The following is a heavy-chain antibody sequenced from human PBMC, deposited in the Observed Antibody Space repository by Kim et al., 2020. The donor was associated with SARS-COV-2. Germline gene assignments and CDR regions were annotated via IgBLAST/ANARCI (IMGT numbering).Heavy chain of an antibody. V-gene: IGHV3-30*02. Sequence: ADSVEGRFTISRDNSKNTLYLQMDSLRAGETAVYYCAKEGLWVGDYYFEYGGQGTLVTVSS. D-gene: IGHD3-10*01. CDR3: AKEGLWVGDYYFEY. J-gene: IGHJ4*02.